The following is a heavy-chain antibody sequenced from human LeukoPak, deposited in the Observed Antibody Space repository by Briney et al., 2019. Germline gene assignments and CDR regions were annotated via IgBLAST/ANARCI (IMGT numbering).Heavy chain of an antibody. D-gene: IGHD2-15*01. Sequence: ASVKVSCKASVYTFTSYDINLVRQATGQGLEWMGWMNPNSGNTGYAQKFQGRVTMTRNTSISTAYMELSSLRSEDTAVYYCARFICSGGSCNEGGYWGQGTLVTVSS. CDR1: VYTFTSYD. CDR3: ARFICSGGSCNEGGY. V-gene: IGHV1-8*01. CDR2: MNPNSGNT. J-gene: IGHJ4*02.